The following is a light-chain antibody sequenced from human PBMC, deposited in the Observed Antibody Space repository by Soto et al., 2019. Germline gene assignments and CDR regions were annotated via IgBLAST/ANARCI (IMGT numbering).Light chain of an antibody. CDR1: SSDVGGYKY. CDR3: SSYTSTSTLWL. V-gene: IGLV2-14*01. J-gene: IGLJ3*02. CDR2: EVS. Sequence: QSALTQPASVSGSPGQSITISCTGTSSDVGGYKYVSWYQKHPGKAPKVIIFEVSSRPSGVSNRFSGSKSGNTASLTISGLQAEDEAAYYCSSYTSTSTLWLFGGGTKLTVL.